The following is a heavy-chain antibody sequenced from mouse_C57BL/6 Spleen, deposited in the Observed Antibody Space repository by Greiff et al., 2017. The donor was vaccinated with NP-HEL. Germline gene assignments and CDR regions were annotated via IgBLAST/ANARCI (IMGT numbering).Heavy chain of an antibody. D-gene: IGHD1-1*01. CDR3: AREGDGSSSDY. V-gene: IGHV1-55*01. Sequence: VQLQQPGAELVKPGASVKMSCKASGYTFTSYWITWVKQRPGQGLEWIGDIYPGSGSTNYNEKFKSKATLTVDTSSSTAYMQLGSLTSEDSAVYYCAREGDGSSSDYWGQGTTLTVSS. J-gene: IGHJ2*01. CDR1: GYTFTSYW. CDR2: IYPGSGST.